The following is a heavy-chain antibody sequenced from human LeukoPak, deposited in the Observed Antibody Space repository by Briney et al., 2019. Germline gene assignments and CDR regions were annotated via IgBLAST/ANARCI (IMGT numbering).Heavy chain of an antibody. J-gene: IGHJ4*02. V-gene: IGHV3-23*01. Sequence: PGGSLRLSCAASGFTFSSHAMSWVRQAPGKGLEWVSAISGSGGSTYYADSVKGRFTISRDNSKDTLYLQMNSLRAEDTSVYYCAKVPGRVATIINYFDYWGQGTLVTVSS. CDR1: GFTFSSHA. CDR2: ISGSGGST. D-gene: IGHD5-24*01. CDR3: AKVPGRVATIINYFDY.